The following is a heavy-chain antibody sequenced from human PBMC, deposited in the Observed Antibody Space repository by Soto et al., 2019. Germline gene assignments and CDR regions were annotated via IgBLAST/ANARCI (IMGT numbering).Heavy chain of an antibody. CDR2: IYHSGST. Sequence: SETLSLTCTVSGGSISGYYWNWIRQPPGKGLEWIGFIYHSGSTNYNPSLRSRVTISVDTSMNQFSLKLRSVTAADTAVYYCARLYYDSSGYYLLDYWGQGTLVTVSS. D-gene: IGHD3-22*01. J-gene: IGHJ4*02. CDR1: GGSISGYY. V-gene: IGHV4-59*01. CDR3: ARLYYDSSGYYLLDY.